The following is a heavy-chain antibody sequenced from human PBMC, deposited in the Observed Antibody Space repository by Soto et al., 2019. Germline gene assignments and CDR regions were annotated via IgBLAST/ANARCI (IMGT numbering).Heavy chain of an antibody. V-gene: IGHV3-13*01. D-gene: IGHD4-4*01. Sequence: PGGSLRLSCAASGFTFSSYDMHWVRQATGKGLEWVSAIGTAGDTYYPSSVKGRFTISRENAKNSLYLQMNSLRAGDTAVYYCARAYRDSDRYYYYGMDVWGQGTTVTVSS. CDR2: IGTAGDT. CDR3: ARAYRDSDRYYYYGMDV. J-gene: IGHJ6*02. CDR1: GFTFSSYD.